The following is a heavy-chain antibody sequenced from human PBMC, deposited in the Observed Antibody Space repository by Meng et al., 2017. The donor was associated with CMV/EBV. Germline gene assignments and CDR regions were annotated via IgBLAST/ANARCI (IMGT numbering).Heavy chain of an antibody. D-gene: IGHD2-2*01. Sequence: GESLKISCAASGFTFSSYWMSWVRQAPGKGLEWVANIKQDGSEKYYVDSVKGRFTISRDNAKNSLYLQMNSLRAEDTAVYYCARGDVPAPPFPYYYGMGVWGQGTTVTVSS. CDR3: ARGDVPAPPFPYYYGMGV. V-gene: IGHV3-7*01. CDR2: IKQDGSEK. J-gene: IGHJ6*02. CDR1: GFTFSSYW.